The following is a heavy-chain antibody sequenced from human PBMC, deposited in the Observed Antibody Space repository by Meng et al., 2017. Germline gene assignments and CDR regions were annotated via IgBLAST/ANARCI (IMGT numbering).Heavy chain of an antibody. CDR1: GYTFTSYY. J-gene: IGHJ2*01. V-gene: IGHV1-46*01. CDR2: INPSGGST. Sequence: ASVKVSCKASGYTFTSYYMHWVRQAPGQGLEWMGIINPSGGSTSYAQKFQGRVTMTRDTSTSTVYMELSSLRSEDTAVYYCARSLGYYGSGSWYFDLWGRGTLVTVSS. D-gene: IGHD3-10*01. CDR3: ARSLGYYGSGSWYFDL.